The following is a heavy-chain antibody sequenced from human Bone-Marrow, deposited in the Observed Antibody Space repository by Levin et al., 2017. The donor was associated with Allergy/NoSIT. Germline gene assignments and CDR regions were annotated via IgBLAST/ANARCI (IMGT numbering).Heavy chain of an antibody. J-gene: IGHJ4*02. D-gene: IGHD6-19*01. CDR1: GFTFSSYW. Sequence: GGSLRLSCAASGFTFSSYWMHWVRQAPGKGLVWVSRINSDGSSTSYADSVKGRFTISRDNAKNTLYLQMNSLRAEDTAVYYCARALSGHRSGWSSPFDYWGQGTLVTVSS. V-gene: IGHV3-74*01. CDR3: ARALSGHRSGWSSPFDY. CDR2: INSDGSST.